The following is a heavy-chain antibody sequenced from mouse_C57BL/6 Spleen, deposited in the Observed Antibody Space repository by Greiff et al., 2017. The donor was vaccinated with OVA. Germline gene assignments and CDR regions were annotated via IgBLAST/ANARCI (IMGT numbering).Heavy chain of an antibody. CDR3: ARGTGTILGYWYFDV. J-gene: IGHJ1*03. CDR2: INYDGSST. D-gene: IGHD4-1*01. V-gene: IGHV5-16*01. Sequence: EVMLVESEGGLVQPGRSMKLSCTASGFTFSDYYMAWVRQVPEKGLEWVANINYDGSSTYYLDSLKSRFIISRDNAKNILYLQMSSLKSEDTATYYCARGTGTILGYWYFDVWGTGTTVTVSS. CDR1: GFTFSDYY.